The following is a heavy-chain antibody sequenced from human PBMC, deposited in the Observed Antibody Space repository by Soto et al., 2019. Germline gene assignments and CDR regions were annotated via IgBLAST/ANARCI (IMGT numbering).Heavy chain of an antibody. V-gene: IGHV1-24*01. CDR2: FDPEDGET. Sequence: VASVKVSCKVSGYTLTELSMHWVRQAPGKGLEWMGGFDPEDGETIYAQKFQGRVTMTRNTSISTAYMELSSLRSEDTAVYYCARGRVGATGYYYYYGMDVWGQGTTVTVSS. D-gene: IGHD1-26*01. CDR3: ARGRVGATGYYYYYGMDV. CDR1: GYTLTELS. J-gene: IGHJ6*02.